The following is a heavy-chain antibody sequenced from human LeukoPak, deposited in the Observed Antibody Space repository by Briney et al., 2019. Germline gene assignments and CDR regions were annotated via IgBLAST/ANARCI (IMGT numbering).Heavy chain of an antibody. CDR3: ARDSGTTGEVKFDP. D-gene: IGHD3-10*01. V-gene: IGHV4-59*12. J-gene: IGHJ5*02. Sequence: PSETLSLTCTVSGGSISNYFWSWIRQPPGKGLECIGYIYYSDSTNYNPSLKSRVTMSLDTSKKQFSLNLRSVTAADTAVYYCARDSGTTGEVKFDPWGQGTLVTVSS. CDR2: IYYSDST. CDR1: GGSISNYF.